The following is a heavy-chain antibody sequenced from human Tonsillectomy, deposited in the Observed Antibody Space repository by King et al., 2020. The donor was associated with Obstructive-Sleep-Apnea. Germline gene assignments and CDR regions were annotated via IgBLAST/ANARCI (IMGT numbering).Heavy chain of an antibody. Sequence: VQLVESGGGLVQPGRSLRLSCAASGFTFDDYAMHWVRQAPGKGLEWVSGINWNGDSIGYADSVKGRFTISRDNAKNSLYLQMNSLRAEDTALYYCAKDRRQGLLFYFDYWGQGTLVTVSS. D-gene: IGHD6-19*01. J-gene: IGHJ4*02. CDR3: AKDRRQGLLFYFDY. CDR2: INWNGDSI. CDR1: GFTFDDYA. V-gene: IGHV3-9*01.